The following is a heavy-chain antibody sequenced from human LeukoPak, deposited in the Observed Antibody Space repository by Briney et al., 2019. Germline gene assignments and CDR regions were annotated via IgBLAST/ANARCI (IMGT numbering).Heavy chain of an antibody. CDR1: GYTFTGYY. V-gene: IGHV1-2*02. CDR2: INPLSGGT. D-gene: IGHD6-19*01. J-gene: IGHJ4*02. CDR3: ATGYSSGWYRTCFDY. Sequence: ASVKVSCKASGYTFTGYYIHWVRQTPGQGFEWMGWINPLSGGTNYAQKFQGRVTMTRDTSINTAYMEVSRLRSDDTAVYYCATGYSSGWYRTCFDYWGQGTLVTVSS.